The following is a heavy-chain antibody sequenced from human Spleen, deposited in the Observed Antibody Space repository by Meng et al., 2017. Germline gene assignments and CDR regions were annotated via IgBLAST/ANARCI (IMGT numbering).Heavy chain of an antibody. D-gene: IGHD6-13*01. CDR3: ARDRSSWYGYYYGMDV. CDR1: GFTFSSYG. J-gene: IGHJ6*02. V-gene: IGHV3-33*01. CDR2: IWYDGSNK. Sequence: GESLKISCAASGFTFSSYGMHWVRQAPGKGLERVAVIWYDGSNKYYADSVKGRFTISRDNSKNTLYLQMNSLRAEDTAVYYCARDRSSWYGYYYGMDVWGQGTTVTVSS.